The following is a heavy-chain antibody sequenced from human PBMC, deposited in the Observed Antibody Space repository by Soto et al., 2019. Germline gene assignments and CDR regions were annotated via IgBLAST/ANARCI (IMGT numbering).Heavy chain of an antibody. V-gene: IGHV1-69*13. CDR1: GGTFSSYA. CDR2: IIPIFGTA. CDR3: ATEFGECYRDYYYGMYV. Sequence: GASVKVSCKASGGTFSSYAISWVRQAPGQGLEWMGGIIPIFGTANYAQKFQGRVTITADESTSTAYMELSSLRSEDTAVYYCATEFGECYRDYYYGMYVWGQGTTVTVSS. D-gene: IGHD3-10*01. J-gene: IGHJ6*02.